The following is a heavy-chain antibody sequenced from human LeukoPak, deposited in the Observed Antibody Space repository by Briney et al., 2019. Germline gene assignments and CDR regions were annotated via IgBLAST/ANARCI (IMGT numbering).Heavy chain of an antibody. V-gene: IGHV3-48*03. CDR1: GFTFSSYE. Sequence: GGSLRLSCAASGFTFSSYEMNWVRQAPGKGLEWVSYISSSGSTIYYADSVKGRFTISRDNDKNSLYLQMNSLRAEDTAVYYCAELGITMIGGVWGKGTTVPISS. CDR3: AELGITMIGGV. CDR2: ISSSGSTI. J-gene: IGHJ6*04. D-gene: IGHD3-10*02.